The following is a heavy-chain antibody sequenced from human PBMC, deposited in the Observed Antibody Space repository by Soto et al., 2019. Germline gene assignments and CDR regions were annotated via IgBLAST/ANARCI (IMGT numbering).Heavy chain of an antibody. CDR1: GFTFRSNW. CDR2: IKQDGSEK. Sequence: GGSLRLSCAASGFTFRSNWMSWVRQAPGKGLEWVANIKQDGSEKYYADSVKGRFTISRDNAKNSLYLQMNSLRAEDTAVYYCATSGGGWLQPPVWGQGTLVTVSS. D-gene: IGHD5-12*01. CDR3: ATSGGGWLQPPV. V-gene: IGHV3-7*03. J-gene: IGHJ4*02.